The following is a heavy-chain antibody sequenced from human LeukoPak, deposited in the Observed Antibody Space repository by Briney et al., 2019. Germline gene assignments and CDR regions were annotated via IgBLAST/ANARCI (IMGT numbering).Heavy chain of an antibody. CDR3: ARVGSYCSSTSCYTVGWFDP. D-gene: IGHD2-2*02. Sequence: SQTLSLTCAVSGGSISSGGYSWSWIRQPPGKGLEWIGYIYHSGSTYYNPSLKSRVTISVYRSKNQFSLKLSSVTAADTAVYYCARVGSYCSSTSCYTVGWFDPWGQGTLVTVSS. CDR1: GGSISSGGYS. J-gene: IGHJ5*02. CDR2: IYHSGST. V-gene: IGHV4-30-2*01.